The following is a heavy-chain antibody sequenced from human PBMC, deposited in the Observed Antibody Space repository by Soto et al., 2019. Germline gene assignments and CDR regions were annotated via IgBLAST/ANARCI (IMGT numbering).Heavy chain of an antibody. CDR1: GFNFNTYS. Sequence: EVRLVESGGGLVKPGGSLRVSYAASGFNFNTYSMNWVRQAPGKGLEWVSFISASGGYKYYADSARGRFTISRDNAKKSVYLEMNSLTADDTAVYYCAGERSALPGARDAMDVWGQGTTVTVSS. V-gene: IGHV3-21*02. D-gene: IGHD1-26*01. J-gene: IGHJ6*02. CDR2: ISASGGYK. CDR3: AGERSALPGARDAMDV.